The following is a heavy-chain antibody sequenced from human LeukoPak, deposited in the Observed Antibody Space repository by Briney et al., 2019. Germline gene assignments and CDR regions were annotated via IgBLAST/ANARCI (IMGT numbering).Heavy chain of an antibody. J-gene: IGHJ3*02. V-gene: IGHV4-39*01. CDR1: GGSISSSSYY. CDR3: ARRGGATLGFDI. D-gene: IGHD1-26*01. Sequence: SETLSLTCTVSGGSISSSSYYWGWIRQPPGKGLEWVGSIYYSGSTYYNPSLKSRVTISVDTSKNQFSLKLSSVTAADTAVYYCARRGGATLGFDIWGQGTMVTVSS. CDR2: IYYSGST.